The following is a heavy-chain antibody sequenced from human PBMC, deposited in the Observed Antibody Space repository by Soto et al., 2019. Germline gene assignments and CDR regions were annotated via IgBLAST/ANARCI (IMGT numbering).Heavy chain of an antibody. Sequence: SLTCAVSGGSISSGGYSWSWIRQPPGKGLEWIGYIYHSGSTYYNPSLKSRVTISVDRSKNQFSLKLSSVTAADTAVYYCARVIDCSGGSCYPYNWFDPWGQGTLVTVTS. CDR1: GGSISSGGYS. D-gene: IGHD2-15*01. V-gene: IGHV4-30-2*01. CDR2: IYHSGST. CDR3: ARVIDCSGGSCYPYNWFDP. J-gene: IGHJ5*02.